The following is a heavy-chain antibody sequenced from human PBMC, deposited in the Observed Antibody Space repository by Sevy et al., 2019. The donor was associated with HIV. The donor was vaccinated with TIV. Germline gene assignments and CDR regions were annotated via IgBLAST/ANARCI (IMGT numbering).Heavy chain of an antibody. CDR2: ISSSSSYT. J-gene: IGHJ3*02. V-gene: IGHV3-11*06. D-gene: IGHD3-22*01. CDR1: GFTFSDYY. CDR3: ARVSSYYDSSGYYYFNAFDI. Sequence: GGSLRLSCAASGFTFSDYYMSWIRQAPGKGLEWVSYISSSSSYTNYADSVKGRFTISRDNAKNSLYLKMNSLRAEDTAVYYCARVSSYYDSSGYYYFNAFDIWGQGTMVTVSS.